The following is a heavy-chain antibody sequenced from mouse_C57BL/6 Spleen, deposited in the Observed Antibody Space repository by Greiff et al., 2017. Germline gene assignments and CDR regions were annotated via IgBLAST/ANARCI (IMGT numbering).Heavy chain of an antibody. CDR1: GYTFPSYW. CDR3: ARKYYGSSGDY. CDR2: IDPSDSYT. V-gene: IGHV1-69*01. J-gene: IGHJ2*01. Sequence: QVQLQQPGAELVMPGASVKLSCKASGYTFPSYWMHWVKQRPGQGLEWIGKIDPSDSYTNYNQKFKGKTTLTVDKSSSTAYMQLSSLTSEDSAVYYCARKYYGSSGDYWGQGTTLTVSS. D-gene: IGHD1-1*01.